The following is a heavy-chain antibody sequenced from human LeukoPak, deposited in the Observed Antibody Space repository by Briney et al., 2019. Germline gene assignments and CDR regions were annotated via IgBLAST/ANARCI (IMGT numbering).Heavy chain of an antibody. Sequence: PSETLSLTCTVSGGSISSYYWSWIRQPPGKGLEWIGYIYYSGSTNYNPSLKSRVTISVDTSKNQFSLKLSSVTAADMAVYYCARVEEYWGYWFDPWGQGTLVTVSS. V-gene: IGHV4-59*01. CDR3: ARVEEYWGYWFDP. J-gene: IGHJ5*02. CDR2: IYYSGST. CDR1: GGSISSYY. D-gene: IGHD7-27*01.